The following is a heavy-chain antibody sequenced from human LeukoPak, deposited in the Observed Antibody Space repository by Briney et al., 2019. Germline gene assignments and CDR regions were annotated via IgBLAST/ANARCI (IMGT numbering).Heavy chain of an antibody. D-gene: IGHD3-3*01. CDR2: INPNSGGT. V-gene: IGHV1-2*02. CDR3: ARDGYDFWSGYYHY. CDR1: GYTFTGYY. Sequence: ASVKVSXKASGYTFTGYYMHWVRQAPGQGLEWMGWINPNSGGTNYAQKFQGRVTMTRDTSISTAYMELSRLRSDDTAVYYCARDGYDFWSGYYHYWGQGTLVTVSS. J-gene: IGHJ4*02.